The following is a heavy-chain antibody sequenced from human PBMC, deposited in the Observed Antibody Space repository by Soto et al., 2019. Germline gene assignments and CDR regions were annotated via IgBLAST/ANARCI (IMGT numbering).Heavy chain of an antibody. Sequence: EVQLLESGGGLVQPGGSLRLSCAASGFTFSSYAMSWVRQAPGKGLEWVSAISGSGGSTYYADSVKGRFTISRDNSKNPLNLQMNGLRAEDTAVYYCAQDPTPSPRVNWFDPWGQGTLVTVSS. V-gene: IGHV3-23*01. CDR1: GFTFSSYA. CDR3: AQDPTPSPRVNWFDP. J-gene: IGHJ5*02. CDR2: ISGSGGST.